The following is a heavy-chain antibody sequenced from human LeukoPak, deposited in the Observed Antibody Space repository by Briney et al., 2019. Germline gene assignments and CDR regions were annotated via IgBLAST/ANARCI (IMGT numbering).Heavy chain of an antibody. Sequence: ASVKVSCKASGYTFTSYGISWVRQAPGPGLEWMGWISAYNGNTAYAQKLQGRVTMTTDTSTSTAYMELRSLRSDDTAVYYCARDVGCSGGSCYPVYFDYWGQGTLVTVSS. J-gene: IGHJ4*02. CDR2: ISAYNGNT. CDR1: GYTFTSYG. V-gene: IGHV1-18*01. D-gene: IGHD2-15*01. CDR3: ARDVGCSGGSCYPVYFDY.